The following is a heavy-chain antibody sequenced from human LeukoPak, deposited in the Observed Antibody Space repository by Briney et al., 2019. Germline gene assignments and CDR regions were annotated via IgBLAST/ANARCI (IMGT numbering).Heavy chain of an antibody. CDR1: GFTFSNFG. CDR2: INSGANTI. Sequence: PGGSLGLSCAASGFTFSNFGMHWIRQAPGKGLEWVSYINSGANTIFYADSVKGRFTISRDNAKNSLYLQMNSLRAEDTAVYYCARFVRGGSNSMPSFDYWGQGTLVTVSS. D-gene: IGHD1-26*01. V-gene: IGHV3-48*04. CDR3: ARFVRGGSNSMPSFDY. J-gene: IGHJ4*02.